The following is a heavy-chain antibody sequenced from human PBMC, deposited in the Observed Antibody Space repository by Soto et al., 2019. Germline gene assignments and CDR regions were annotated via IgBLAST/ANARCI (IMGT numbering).Heavy chain of an antibody. Sequence: GGSLRLSCAASGFTFSSYAMSWVRQAPGKGLEWVSAISGSGGSTYYADSVKGRFTISRDNSKNTLYLQMNSLRAEDTAVYYCVPRRGPMPEGGDYWGQGTLVTVSS. CDR2: ISGSGGST. D-gene: IGHD2-2*01. CDR3: VPRRGPMPEGGDY. J-gene: IGHJ4*02. CDR1: GFTFSSYA. V-gene: IGHV3-23*01.